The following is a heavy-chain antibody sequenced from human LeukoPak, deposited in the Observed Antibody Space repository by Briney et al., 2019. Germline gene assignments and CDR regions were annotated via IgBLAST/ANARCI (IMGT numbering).Heavy chain of an antibody. CDR2: IYYSGST. CDR1: GGSISSGGYY. CDR3: ARLAGDYYDSSGYPDY. Sequence: PSQTLSLTCTVSGGSISSGGYYWSWIRQHPGKGLEWIGYIYYSGSTYYNPSLKSRVTISVDTSKNQFSLKLSSVTAADTAVYYCARLAGDYYDSSGYPDYWGQGTLVTVSS. D-gene: IGHD3-22*01. V-gene: IGHV4-31*03. J-gene: IGHJ4*02.